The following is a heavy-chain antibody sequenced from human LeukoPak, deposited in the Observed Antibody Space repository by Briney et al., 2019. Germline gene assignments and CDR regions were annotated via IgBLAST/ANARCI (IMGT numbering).Heavy chain of an antibody. J-gene: IGHJ3*02. D-gene: IGHD1-7*01. Sequence: SETLSLTCAVYGGSFSGNNWSWIRQPPGKGLEWIGYIYYSGSTNYNPSLKSRVTISVDTSKNQFSLELSSVTAADTAVYYCARRGENNWNSRESAKDAFDIWGQGTMVTVSS. CDR1: GGSFSGNN. CDR3: ARRGENNWNSRESAKDAFDI. CDR2: IYYSGST. V-gene: IGHV4-59*08.